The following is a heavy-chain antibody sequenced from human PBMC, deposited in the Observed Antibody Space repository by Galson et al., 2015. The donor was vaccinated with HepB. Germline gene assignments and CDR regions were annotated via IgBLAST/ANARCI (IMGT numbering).Heavy chain of an antibody. CDR2: IGSGGSDT. V-gene: IGHV3-11*03. Sequence: SLRLSCAASGFTFSDYYMNWIRQAPGKGLEWVSWIGSGGSDTNYADSVRGRFTVSRDNAKNSLYLQMISLRAEDTAVYYCATQGLPGVWAPPDNWGQGILVTVSS. D-gene: IGHD3-9*01. J-gene: IGHJ4*02. CDR1: GFTFSDYY. CDR3: ATQGLPGVWAPPDN.